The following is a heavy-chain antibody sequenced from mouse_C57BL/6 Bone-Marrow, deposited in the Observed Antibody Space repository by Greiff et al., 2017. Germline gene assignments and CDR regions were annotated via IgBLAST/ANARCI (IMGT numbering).Heavy chain of an antibody. D-gene: IGHD3-2*02. V-gene: IGHV5-4*03. J-gene: IGHJ2*01. CDR2: ISDGGSYT. Sequence: EVKLVESGGGLVKPGGSLKLSCAASGFTFSSYAMSWVRQTPEKRLEWVATISDGGSYTYYPENVKGLFTISRDNAKKNLYLQMSHLKSEDTAMYYCARDRGQLRLNYFVYWGQGTTLTVSS. CDR1: GFTFSSYA. CDR3: ARDRGQLRLNYFVY.